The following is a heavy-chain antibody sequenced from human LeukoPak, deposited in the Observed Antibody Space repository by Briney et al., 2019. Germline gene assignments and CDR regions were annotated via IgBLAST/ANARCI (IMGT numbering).Heavy chain of an antibody. D-gene: IGHD2/OR15-2a*01. CDR3: ARDYFTSYYYYGMDV. J-gene: IGHJ6*02. V-gene: IGHV4-34*01. CDR2: SNHSGST. CDR1: GGSFSGYY. Sequence: SETLSLTCAVYGGSFSGYYWSWIRQPPGKGLEWIGESNHSGSTNYNPSLKSRVTISVDTSKNQFSLKLSSVTAADTAVYYCARDYFTSYYYYGMDVWGQGTTVTVSS.